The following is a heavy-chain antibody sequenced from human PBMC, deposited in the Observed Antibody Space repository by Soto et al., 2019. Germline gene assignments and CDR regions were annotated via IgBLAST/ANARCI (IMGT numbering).Heavy chain of an antibody. V-gene: IGHV1-18*01. CDR2: ISAHNGNT. CDR3: ARGRYGDY. CDR1: GYGFTTYG. J-gene: IGHJ4*02. D-gene: IGHD1-1*01. Sequence: QVHLVQSGAEVKKPGASVKVSCKGSGYGFTTYGITWVRQAPGQGLEWMAWISAHNGNTNYAQKLQGRVTVTRDTSTSTAHMELRSLRSDDPAVYYCARGRYGDYWGQGALVTVSS.